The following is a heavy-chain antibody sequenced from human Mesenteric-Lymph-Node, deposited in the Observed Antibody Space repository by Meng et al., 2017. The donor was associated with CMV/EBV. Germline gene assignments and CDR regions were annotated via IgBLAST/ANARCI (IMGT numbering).Heavy chain of an antibody. D-gene: IGHD4-17*01. J-gene: IGHJ3*02. CDR3: AKGDHRGGDYVDAFDI. Sequence: ETLSLTCAASGFTFDDYTMHWVRQAPGKGLEWISLTIWGDGGSYYADSVKGRFTISRDNSKNSLYLQMNSLRTEDTALYYCAKGDHRGGDYVDAFDIWGQGTMVTVSS. CDR2: TIWGDGGS. CDR1: GFTFDDYT. V-gene: IGHV3-43*01.